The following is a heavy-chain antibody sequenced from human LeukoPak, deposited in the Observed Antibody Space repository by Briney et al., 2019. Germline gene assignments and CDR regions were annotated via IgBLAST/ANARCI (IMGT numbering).Heavy chain of an antibody. J-gene: IGHJ4*02. CDR1: GGSIGTSSYY. Sequence: SETLSLTCSVSGGSIGTSSYYWGWIRQPPGKGLEWLGTIYYGGNINYNLSLKSRLTISADTSNNQLSLRLSSVTAADTAVYYCASAEANYGGSVFDYWGQGTLVTVSS. V-gene: IGHV4-39*01. D-gene: IGHD4-23*01. CDR3: ASAEANYGGSVFDY. CDR2: IYYGGNI.